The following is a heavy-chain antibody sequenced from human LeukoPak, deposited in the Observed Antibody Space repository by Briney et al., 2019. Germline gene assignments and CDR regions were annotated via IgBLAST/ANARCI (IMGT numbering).Heavy chain of an antibody. J-gene: IGHJ4*02. D-gene: IGHD3-10*01. CDR3: AKESRLGGASGSHHFDY. CDR2: IYTRGNT. Sequence: TSETLSLTCTVSGAPVNFYYLSWIRHSAEKGLEWIGRIYTRGNTNYNPSLKSRVTFSVDTSTNQFSLMLRSVTAADTAVYYCAKESRLGGASGSHHFDYWGQGVLVTVSS. CDR1: GAPVNFYY. V-gene: IGHV4-4*07.